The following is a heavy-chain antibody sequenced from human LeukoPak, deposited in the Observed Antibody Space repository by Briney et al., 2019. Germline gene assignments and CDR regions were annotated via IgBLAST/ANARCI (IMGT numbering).Heavy chain of an antibody. CDR2: INHSGST. CDR1: GGSFSGYY. V-gene: IGHV4-34*01. D-gene: IGHD4-17*01. J-gene: IGHJ4*02. CDR3: ARGLRAVTMRVFDY. Sequence: PSETLSLTCAVYGGSFSGYYWSWIRQPPGKGLEWIGEINHSGSTNYNPSLKSRVTISVDTSKNQSSLKLSSVTAADTAVYYCARGLRAVTMRVFDYWGQGTLVTVSS.